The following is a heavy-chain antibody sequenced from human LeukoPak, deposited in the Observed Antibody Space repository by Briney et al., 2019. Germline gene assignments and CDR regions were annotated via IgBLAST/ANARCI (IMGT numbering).Heavy chain of an antibody. V-gene: IGHV3-23*01. Sequence: QPGGSLRLSCAASGFTFSSYAMNWVRPAPAKGLEWVSAISGSGGSTYYADSVRGRFTISTDNSKNTLHLQMNSLRAEDTAVYYCAKDLSSIAVAGFHYWGQGTLVTVSS. CDR3: AKDLSSIAVAGFHY. CDR2: ISGSGGST. CDR1: GFTFSSYA. D-gene: IGHD6-19*01. J-gene: IGHJ4*02.